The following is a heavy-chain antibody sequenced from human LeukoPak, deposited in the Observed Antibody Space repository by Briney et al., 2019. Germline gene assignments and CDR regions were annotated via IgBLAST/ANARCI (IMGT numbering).Heavy chain of an antibody. Sequence: PGGSLRLSCAASGFSFSGSAMHWVRQASGKGLEWVGRIRSKANSYATAYAASVKGRFTISRDDSKNTAYLQMNSLKTEDTAVYYCTRTRDGYNAWIFDYWGQGTLVTVSS. CDR1: GFSFSGSA. V-gene: IGHV3-73*01. J-gene: IGHJ4*02. D-gene: IGHD5-24*01. CDR3: TRTRDGYNAWIFDY. CDR2: IRSKANSYAT.